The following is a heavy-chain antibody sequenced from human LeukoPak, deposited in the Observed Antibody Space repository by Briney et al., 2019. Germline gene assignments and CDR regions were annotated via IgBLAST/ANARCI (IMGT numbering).Heavy chain of an antibody. CDR2: INPSGGST. J-gene: IGHJ6*03. D-gene: IGHD5-18*01. CDR1: GYTFTSYY. CDR3: ARDPAFCDTAMVRYCYYYYMDV. V-gene: IGHV1-46*01. Sequence: GASVKVSCKASGYTFTSYYMHWVRQAPGQGLEWMGIINPSGGSTSYAQKFQGRVTMTRDMSTSTVYMELSRLRSDDTAVYYCARDPAFCDTAMVRYCYYYYMDVWGQGTMVTVSS.